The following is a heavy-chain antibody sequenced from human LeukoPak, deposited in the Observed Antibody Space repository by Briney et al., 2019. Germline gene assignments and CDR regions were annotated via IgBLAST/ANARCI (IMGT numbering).Heavy chain of an antibody. CDR3: ARDMITFGGVTPGAFDI. Sequence: ASVTVSCKASGYTFTSYGISWVRQAPGQGLEWMGWISAYNGNTNYAQKLQGRVTMTTDTSTSTAYMELRSLRSDDTAVYYCARDMITFGGVTPGAFDIWGQGTMVTVSS. D-gene: IGHD3-16*01. V-gene: IGHV1-18*01. CDR2: ISAYNGNT. CDR1: GYTFTSYG. J-gene: IGHJ3*02.